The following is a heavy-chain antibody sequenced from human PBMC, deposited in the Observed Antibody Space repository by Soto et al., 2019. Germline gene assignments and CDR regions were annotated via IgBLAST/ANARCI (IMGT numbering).Heavy chain of an antibody. CDR1: GVSISSGGLY. D-gene: IGHD5-18*01. J-gene: IGHJ4*02. CDR3: GRKPSVGYRKIDH. Sequence: SETLSLTCTVSGVSISSGGLYWSWIRHLPGKGLEWIGNIYYSGSTSYNPSLQSRITMSVDTSKNQFSLILSSVTAADTAMYYRGRKPSVGYRKIDHWGQGALVTVSS. V-gene: IGHV4-31*03. CDR2: IYYSGST.